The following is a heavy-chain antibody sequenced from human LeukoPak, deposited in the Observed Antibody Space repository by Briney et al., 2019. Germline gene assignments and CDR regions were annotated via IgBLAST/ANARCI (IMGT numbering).Heavy chain of an antibody. CDR2: IYYSGST. V-gene: IGHV4-59*08. CDR1: GGSISSYY. Sequence: SETLSLTCTVSGGSISSYYWSWIRQPPGKGLEWIGYIYYSGSTNYNPSLKSRVTISVDTSKNQFSLKLSSVTAADTAVYYCARAQHRYYDFWSGYHFDYWGQGTLVTVSS. J-gene: IGHJ4*02. CDR3: ARAQHRYYDFWSGYHFDY. D-gene: IGHD3-3*01.